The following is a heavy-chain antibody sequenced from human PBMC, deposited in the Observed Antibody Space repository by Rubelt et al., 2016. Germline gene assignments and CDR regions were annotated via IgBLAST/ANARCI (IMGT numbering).Heavy chain of an antibody. CDR2: ISGSGGST. CDR1: GFTFSSYA. CDR3: ARSHGYIYFDY. Sequence: GGGLVQPGGSLRLSCAASGFTFSSYAMSWVRQAPGKGLEWVSAISGSGGSTYYADSVKGRFTISRDNSKNTLYLQMSSLRLEDTAVFYCARSHGYIYFDYWGQGTLVTVSS. D-gene: IGHD1-1*01. V-gene: IGHV3-23*01. J-gene: IGHJ4*02.